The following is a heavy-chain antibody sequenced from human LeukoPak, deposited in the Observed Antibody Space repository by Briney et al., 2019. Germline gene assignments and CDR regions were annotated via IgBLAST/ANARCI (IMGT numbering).Heavy chain of an antibody. Sequence: GGSLRLSCAASGFTFNSYWMTWVRQDPGKGLEWVANIKPDGSLIYYADSVKGRFTISRDNAKNSLYLQMNSLRAEDTAVYYCARPGGYSYGYNDYWGQGTLVTVSS. CDR3: ARPGGYSYGYNDY. D-gene: IGHD5-18*01. CDR2: IKPDGSLI. V-gene: IGHV3-7*03. CDR1: GFTFNSYW. J-gene: IGHJ4*02.